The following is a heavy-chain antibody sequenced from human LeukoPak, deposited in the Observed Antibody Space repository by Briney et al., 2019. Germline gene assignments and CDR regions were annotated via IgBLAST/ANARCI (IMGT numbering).Heavy chain of an antibody. CDR1: GGSISRSSYY. CDR2: IYYSGST. CDR3: ARDSTNAFDI. V-gene: IGHV4-39*07. D-gene: IGHD3-3*02. Sequence: SETLSLTCTVSGGSISRSSYYWGWIRQPPGKGLEWIGSIYYSGSTYYNPSLKSRVTISVDTSKNQFSLKLSSVTAADTAVYYCARDSTNAFDIWGQGTMVTVSS. J-gene: IGHJ3*02.